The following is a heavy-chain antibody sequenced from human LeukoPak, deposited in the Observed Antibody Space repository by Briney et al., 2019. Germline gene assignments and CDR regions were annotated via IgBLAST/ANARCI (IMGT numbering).Heavy chain of an antibody. V-gene: IGHV3-66*01. CDR3: ARGAIGTAGRLDY. Sequence: PGRSLRLSCAASGLTFSSYTMSWVRQAPGKGLEWVSVIHVGGTTYYADSVKDRFTISRGNSKNTLYLQLNSLRVEDTAVYYCARGAIGTAGRLDYWGQGTLVTVSS. D-gene: IGHD6-13*01. CDR2: IHVGGTT. J-gene: IGHJ4*02. CDR1: GLTFSSYT.